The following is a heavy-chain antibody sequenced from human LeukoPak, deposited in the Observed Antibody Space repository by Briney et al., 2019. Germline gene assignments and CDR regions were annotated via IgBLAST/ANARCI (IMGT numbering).Heavy chain of an antibody. J-gene: IGHJ4*02. Sequence: GASVKVSCKASGYTFTNYGITWVRQAPGQGLEWMGWISASNGDTHYSEKFQDRITVTTDTSTSTAYMELRSLVSDDTAVYYCARDRGELHLDYWGQGTLVTVSS. V-gene: IGHV1-18*01. CDR3: ARDRGELHLDY. CDR2: ISASNGDT. D-gene: IGHD1-26*01. CDR1: GYTFTNYG.